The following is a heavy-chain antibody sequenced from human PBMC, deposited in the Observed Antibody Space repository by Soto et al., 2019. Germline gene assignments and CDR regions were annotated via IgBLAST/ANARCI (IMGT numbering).Heavy chain of an antibody. Sequence: GGSLRLSSAASGVTFSRYIMNWVRQATGKGLEWVSYISSSSSTIYYADSVKSRFTISRDKAKNSLYLQMSSLRDEDTAVYYCARETRFLEVVSLNGFDPWGQGTLVTVSS. D-gene: IGHD3-3*01. CDR3: ARETRFLEVVSLNGFDP. CDR1: GVTFSRYI. J-gene: IGHJ5*01. CDR2: ISSSSSTI. V-gene: IGHV3-48*02.